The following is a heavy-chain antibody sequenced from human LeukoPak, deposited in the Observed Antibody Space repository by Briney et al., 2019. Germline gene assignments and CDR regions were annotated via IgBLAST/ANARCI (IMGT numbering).Heavy chain of an antibody. Sequence: GGSLRLSCAASGFTFSSYAMSWVRQAPGKGLEWVSAISGSGGSTYYADSVKGRFTISRDNSKNTLYLQMNSLRAEDTAVYYCARDRLVQYYDFWSGYFDYWGQGTLVTVSS. V-gene: IGHV3-23*01. CDR1: GFTFSSYA. D-gene: IGHD3-3*01. J-gene: IGHJ4*02. CDR2: ISGSGGST. CDR3: ARDRLVQYYDFWSGYFDY.